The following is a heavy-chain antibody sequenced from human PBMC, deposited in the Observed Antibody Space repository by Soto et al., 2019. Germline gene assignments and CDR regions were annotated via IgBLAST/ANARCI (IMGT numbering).Heavy chain of an antibody. J-gene: IGHJ4*02. CDR1: GYTFTSYD. Sequence: ASVKVSCKASGYTFTSYDINWVRQATGQGLEWMGWMNPNSGNTGYAQKFQGRVTMTRNTSISTAYMELSSLRSEDTAVYYCARGYITMVRGVIITGPTDFDYWGQGTLVTVSS. D-gene: IGHD3-10*01. CDR2: MNPNSGNT. CDR3: ARGYITMVRGVIITGPTDFDY. V-gene: IGHV1-8*01.